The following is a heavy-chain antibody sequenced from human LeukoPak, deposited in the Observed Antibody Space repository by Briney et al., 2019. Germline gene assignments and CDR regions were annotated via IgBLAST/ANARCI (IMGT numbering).Heavy chain of an antibody. CDR3: ARAATESGTGTYFDY. CDR2: IRYDGSNK. V-gene: IGHV3-30*02. Sequence: PGGSLRLSWAASGFTFSSYGMHWVRQAPGKGLEWVAFIRYDGSNKYYADSVKGRFTISRDNSKNTLYLQMNSLRAEDTAVYYCARAATESGTGTYFDYWGQGTLVTVSS. D-gene: IGHD6-25*01. J-gene: IGHJ4*02. CDR1: GFTFSSYG.